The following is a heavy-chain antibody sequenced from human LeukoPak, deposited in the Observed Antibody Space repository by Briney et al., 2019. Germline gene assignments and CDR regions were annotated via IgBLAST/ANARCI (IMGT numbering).Heavy chain of an antibody. CDR2: ITTSIDII. CDR3: VRDHNYYFGY. J-gene: IGHJ4*02. V-gene: IGHV3-48*02. CDR1: GFTLSSYN. Sequence: GGSLRLSCAVSGFTLSSYNMNWVRQAPGKGLEWISYITTSIDIISYADSVKGRFTISRDNAKNSLYLQMDSLRDEDTAVYYCVRDHNYYFGYWGQGILVTVSA.